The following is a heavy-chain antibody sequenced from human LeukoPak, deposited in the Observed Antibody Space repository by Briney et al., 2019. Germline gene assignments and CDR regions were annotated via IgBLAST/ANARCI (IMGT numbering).Heavy chain of an antibody. CDR2: IHSSGGTI. J-gene: IGHJ4*02. D-gene: IGHD1-1*01. CDR3: ARKLTGTTYFDC. V-gene: IGHV3-48*03. Sequence: GGSLRLSCAASGFTFSSYDMNWVRQTSGKGLEWVSYIHSSGGTIYYADSVKGRFTISRDSAKNSVYLRMNSLRAEDTALYYCARKLTGTTYFDCWGQGTLVTVSS. CDR1: GFTFSSYD.